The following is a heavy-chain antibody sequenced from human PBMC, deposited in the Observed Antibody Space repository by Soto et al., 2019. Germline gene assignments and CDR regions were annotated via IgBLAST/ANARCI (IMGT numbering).Heavy chain of an antibody. CDR2: IKQDGSEK. CDR3: ARVGVPAAATYYYYYMDV. V-gene: IGHV3-7*01. CDR1: GFTFSSYW. Sequence: GGSLRLSCAASGFTFSSYWMSWVRQAPGKGLEWVANIKQDGSEKYYVDSVKGRFTISRDNAKNSLYLQMNSLRAEDTAVYYCARVGVPAAATYYYYYMDVWGKGTTVTVSS. J-gene: IGHJ6*03. D-gene: IGHD2-2*01.